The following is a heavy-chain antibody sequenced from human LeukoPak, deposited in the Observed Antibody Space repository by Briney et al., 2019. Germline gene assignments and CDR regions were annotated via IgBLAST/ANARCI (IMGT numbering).Heavy chain of an antibody. CDR2: ISSSRTFI. V-gene: IGHV3-21*05. J-gene: IGHJ4*02. CDR1: GFTFSTYS. CDR3: AKDLHWGLDY. Sequence: KPGGSLRLSCAASGFTFSTYSMNWVRQAPGKGLEWISYISSSRTFIWYADSVKGRFTISRDNSKNTLYLQMNCLRAEDTAVYYCAKDLHWGLDYWGQGTLVTVSS. D-gene: IGHD7-27*01.